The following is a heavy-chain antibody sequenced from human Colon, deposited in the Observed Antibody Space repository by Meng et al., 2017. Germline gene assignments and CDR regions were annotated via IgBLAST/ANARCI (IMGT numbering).Heavy chain of an antibody. CDR1: GITFSSYG. CDR2: IWYDGSNK. V-gene: IGHV3-33*01. Sequence: SLKISCAASGITFSSYGMHWVRQAPGKGLEWVAVIWYDGSNKYYADSVKGRFTISRDNSKNTLYLQMNSLRAEDTAVYYCARDLARSRYSYGWGYWGQGTLVTVSS. J-gene: IGHJ4*02. D-gene: IGHD5-18*01. CDR3: ARDLARSRYSYGWGY.